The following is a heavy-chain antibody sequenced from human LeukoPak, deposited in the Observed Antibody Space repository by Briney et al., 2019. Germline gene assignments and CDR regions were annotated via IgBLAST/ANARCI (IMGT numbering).Heavy chain of an antibody. CDR3: AKGKTYYYDSNDAFDI. CDR1: GFTFSSYA. J-gene: IGHJ3*02. CDR2: ISYDGSNK. Sequence: PGRSLRLSCAASGFTFSSYAMHWVRQAPGKGLEWVAVISYDGSNKYYADSVKGRFTISRDNAKNSLYLQMNSLRAEDTALYYCAKGKTYYYDSNDAFDIWGQGTMVTVSS. V-gene: IGHV3-30-3*01. D-gene: IGHD3-22*01.